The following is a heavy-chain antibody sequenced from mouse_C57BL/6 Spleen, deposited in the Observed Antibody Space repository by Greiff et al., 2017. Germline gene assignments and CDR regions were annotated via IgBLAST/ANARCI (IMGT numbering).Heavy chain of an antibody. J-gene: IGHJ2*01. CDR3: AREELNYFDY. D-gene: IGHD4-1*01. V-gene: IGHV1-85*01. Sequence: VKVVESGPELVKPGASVKLSCKASGYTFTSYDINWVKQRPGQGLEWIGWIYPRDGSTKYNEKFKGKATLTVDTSSSTAYMELHSLTSEDSAVYFCAREELNYFDYWGQGTTLTVSS. CDR1: GYTFTSYD. CDR2: IYPRDGST.